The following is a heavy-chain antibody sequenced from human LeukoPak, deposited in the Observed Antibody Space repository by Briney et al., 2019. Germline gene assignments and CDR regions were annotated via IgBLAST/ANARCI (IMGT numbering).Heavy chain of an antibody. CDR1: GFTFSSYG. CDR3: ARDRVPGCSGGSCYATDI. V-gene: IGHV3-48*04. CDR2: ISSSSSTI. J-gene: IGHJ3*02. D-gene: IGHD2-15*01. Sequence: PGGSLRLSCAASGFTFSSYGMHWVRQAPGKGLEWVSYISSSSSTIYYADSVKGRFTISRDNAKNSLYLQMNSLRAEDTAVYYCARDRVPGCSGGSCYATDIWGQGTMVTVSS.